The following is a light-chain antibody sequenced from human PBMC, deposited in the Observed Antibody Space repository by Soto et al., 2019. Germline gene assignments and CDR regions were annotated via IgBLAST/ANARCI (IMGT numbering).Light chain of an antibody. CDR3: VLYLGSGISV. Sequence: QTVVTQEPSFSVSPGGTVTLTCGLSSGSVSTIYYTSWYQQTPGQAPRTLIYSTSTRSSGVPDRFSGSILGNKAALTITGAQAEYEADYYWVLYLGSGISVFGTGTKLTVL. V-gene: IGLV8-61*01. J-gene: IGLJ1*01. CDR2: STS. CDR1: SGSVSTIYY.